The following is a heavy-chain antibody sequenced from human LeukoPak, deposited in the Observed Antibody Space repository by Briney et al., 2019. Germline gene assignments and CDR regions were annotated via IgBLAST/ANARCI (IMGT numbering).Heavy chain of an antibody. V-gene: IGHV3-21*01. CDR1: GSTFTNAW. CDR2: ISSRSTYA. D-gene: IGHD1-26*01. J-gene: IGHJ5*02. Sequence: GGSLRLSCAASGSTFTNAWMNWVRETPGQGLEWVSSISSRSTYAYYADSVRGRFTVSRDSAKNSLFLQMDNLRVEDTAIYYCARAHIQDYTIVGLVDHWGQGTLVTVSS. CDR3: ARAHIQDYTIVGLVDH.